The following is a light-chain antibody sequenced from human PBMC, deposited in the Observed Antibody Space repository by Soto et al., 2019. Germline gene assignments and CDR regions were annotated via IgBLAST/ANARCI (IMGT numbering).Light chain of an antibody. Sequence: QSALTQPASVSGSPGQSITISCTGTSSDVGGYNYVSWYQQHPGKAPKIMIYDVSNRPSGVSNRFSGSKSGNTASLTISGLQAEDEADYYCNSYTSSGTVVFGGGTKLTVL. CDR3: NSYTSSGTVV. J-gene: IGLJ2*01. CDR1: SSDVGGYNY. V-gene: IGLV2-14*01. CDR2: DVS.